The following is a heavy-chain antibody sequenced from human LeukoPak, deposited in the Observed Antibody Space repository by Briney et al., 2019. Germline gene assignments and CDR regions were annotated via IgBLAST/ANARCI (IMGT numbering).Heavy chain of an antibody. Sequence: ASVKVSCKASGYTFTSYDINWVRQATGQGLEWMGWMNPNSGNTGYAQKFQGRVTMTRNTSISTAYMELSSLRSEDTAVYYCARAYSSSWYYYYYMDVWGQGTLVTVSS. CDR3: ARAYSSSWYYYYYMDV. J-gene: IGHJ6*03. CDR2: MNPNSGNT. D-gene: IGHD6-13*01. V-gene: IGHV1-8*01. CDR1: GYTFTSYD.